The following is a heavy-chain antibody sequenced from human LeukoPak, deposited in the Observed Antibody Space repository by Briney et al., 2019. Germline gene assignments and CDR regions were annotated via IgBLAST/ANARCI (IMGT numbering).Heavy chain of an antibody. CDR2: ITGSTYST. V-gene: IGHV3-23*01. CDR3: TTETNAYFHY. D-gene: IGHD2-8*01. Sequence: PGGSLRLSCAASGFIFSSYGMSWVRQAPGEGLEWISGITGSTYSTYYADSVRGRFTISRDNSKNTLYLQMNSLKTEDTAMHYCTTETNAYFHYWGQGTLVTVSS. J-gene: IGHJ4*02. CDR1: GFIFSSYG.